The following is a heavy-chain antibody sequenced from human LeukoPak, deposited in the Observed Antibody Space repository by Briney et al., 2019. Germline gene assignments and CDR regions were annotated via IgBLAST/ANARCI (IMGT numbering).Heavy chain of an antibody. Sequence: ASVKVSCKASGGTFSSYAISWVRQAPGQGLEWMGGIIPIFGTANYAQKFQGRVTITADESTSTAYMELSSLRSEDTAVYYCARQAYSSGWYNGDAFDIWGQGTMVTVSS. CDR1: GGTFSSYA. CDR3: ARQAYSSGWYNGDAFDI. J-gene: IGHJ3*02. V-gene: IGHV1-69*13. D-gene: IGHD6-19*01. CDR2: IIPIFGTA.